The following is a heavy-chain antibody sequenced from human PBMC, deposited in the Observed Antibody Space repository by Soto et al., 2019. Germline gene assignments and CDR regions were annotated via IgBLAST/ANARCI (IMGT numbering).Heavy chain of an antibody. V-gene: IGHV3-30-3*01. Sequence: VQLVESGGGLVQPGGSLRLSCAASGFTFSSYAMHWVRQAPGKGLEWVAVISYDGSNKYYADSVKGRFTISRDNSKNTLYLQMNSLRAEDTAVYYCAREEYSSSSVYYYYYGMDVWGQGTTVTVSS. CDR3: AREEYSSSSVYYYYYGMDV. J-gene: IGHJ6*02. D-gene: IGHD6-6*01. CDR2: ISYDGSNK. CDR1: GFTFSSYA.